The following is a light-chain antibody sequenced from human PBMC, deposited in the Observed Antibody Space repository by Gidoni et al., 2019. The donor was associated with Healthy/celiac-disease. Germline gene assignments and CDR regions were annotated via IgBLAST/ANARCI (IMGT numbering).Light chain of an antibody. V-gene: IGKV1-33*01. J-gene: IGKJ4*01. CDR1: QDISNY. CDR2: DAS. CDR3: QQYDNLALT. Sequence: DIQTTQSPSSLSASVGDRLTITCQASQDISNYLNWYQQKPGKAPKLLIYDASNLETGVPSRFSGSGSGTDFTFTISSLQPEDIATYYCQQYDNLALTFGGRTKVEIK.